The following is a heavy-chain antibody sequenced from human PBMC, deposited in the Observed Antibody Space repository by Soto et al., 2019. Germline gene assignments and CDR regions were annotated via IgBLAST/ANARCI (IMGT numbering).Heavy chain of an antibody. CDR3: ARDYYDSSGYLGY. D-gene: IGHD3-22*01. V-gene: IGHV3-30-3*01. CDR2: ISYDGSNK. CDR1: GFTFRSYA. J-gene: IGHJ4*02. Sequence: GGSLRLSCAASGFTFRSYAMHWVRQAPGKGLEWVAVISYDGSNKYYADSVKGRFTISRDNSKNTLYLQVNSLRAEDTAVYYCARDYYDSSGYLGYWGQGTLVTVSS.